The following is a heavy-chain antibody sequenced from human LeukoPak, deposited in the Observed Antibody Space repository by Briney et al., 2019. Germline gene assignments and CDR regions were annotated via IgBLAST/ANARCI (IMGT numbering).Heavy chain of an antibody. CDR1: GFTFSSYA. D-gene: IGHD3-10*01. J-gene: IGHJ4*02. Sequence: GGSLRLSCAASGFTFSSYAMSWVRQAPGKGLEWVSAISGSGGSTYYADSVKGRFTVSRDNSKNTLYLQMNSLRAEDTAVYYCAKSAGYGSGSYLGDYWGQGTLVTVSS. CDR3: AKSAGYGSGSYLGDY. V-gene: IGHV3-23*01. CDR2: ISGSGGST.